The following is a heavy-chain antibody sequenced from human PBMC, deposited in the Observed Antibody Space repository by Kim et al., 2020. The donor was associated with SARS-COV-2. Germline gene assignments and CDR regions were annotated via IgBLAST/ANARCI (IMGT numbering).Heavy chain of an antibody. J-gene: IGHJ4*02. D-gene: IGHD1-1*01. CDR3: VRWDTTQLTPLDS. CDR1: GYAFTDFG. V-gene: IGHV1-18*04. CDR2: TSPSSGNT. Sequence: ASVKVSCKASGYAFTDFGISWVRLAPGQGLQWMGWTSPSSGNTKYAQGLQDRVTLTTDTSTRTVYLDLRGLTSYDTAVYYCVRWDTTQLTPLDSWGQGT.